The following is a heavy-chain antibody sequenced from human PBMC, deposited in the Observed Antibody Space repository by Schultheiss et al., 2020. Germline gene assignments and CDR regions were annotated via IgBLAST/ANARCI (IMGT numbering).Heavy chain of an antibody. CDR3: AKTRLWTMYYFDY. CDR2: ISYDGSNK. J-gene: IGHJ4*02. V-gene: IGHV3-30*18. CDR1: GFTFSSYG. Sequence: GGSLRLSCAASGFTFSSYGMHWVRQAPGKGLEWVAVISYDGSNKYYADSVKGRFTISRDNSKNTLYLQMNSLRAEDTAVYYCAKTRLWTMYYFDYWGQGTLVTVSS. D-gene: IGHD1-1*01.